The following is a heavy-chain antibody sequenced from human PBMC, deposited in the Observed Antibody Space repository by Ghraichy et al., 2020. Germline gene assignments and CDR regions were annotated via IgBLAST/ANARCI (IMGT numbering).Heavy chain of an antibody. V-gene: IGHV4-39*07. CDR1: GGSISSSSYY. D-gene: IGHD5-18*01. J-gene: IGHJ4*02. Sequence: SETLSLTCTVSGGSISSSSYYWGWIRQPPGKGLEWIGSIYYSGSTYYNPSLKSRVTISVDTSKNQFSLKLSSVTAADTAVYYCARENPAMVPFDYWGQGTLVTVSS. CDR3: ARENPAMVPFDY. CDR2: IYYSGST.